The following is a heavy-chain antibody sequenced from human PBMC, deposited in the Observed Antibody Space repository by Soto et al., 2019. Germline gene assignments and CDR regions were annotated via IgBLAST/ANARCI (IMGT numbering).Heavy chain of an antibody. CDR1: GDSIGTTHSY. CDR2: IHYSGST. CDR3: ARHEGNGNVWPLDY. V-gene: IGHV4-39*01. Sequence: SETLSRTCTVSGDSIGTTHSYWAWIRQSPGKGLEWIGNIHYSGSTYYMPSLRSRVTLSVDTSKNQFSLRLTSVTAEDTAVYYCARHEGNGNVWPLDYWGQGILVTVSS. J-gene: IGHJ4*02. D-gene: IGHD2-8*01.